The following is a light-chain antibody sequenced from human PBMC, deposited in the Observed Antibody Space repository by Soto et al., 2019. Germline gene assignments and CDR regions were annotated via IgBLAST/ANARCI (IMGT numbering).Light chain of an antibody. J-gene: IGKJ1*01. CDR3: QQFGSSWWT. V-gene: IGKV3-20*01. CDR2: AIS. CDR1: ETVYDRQ. Sequence: EIVLTQSPCTLSASPGGRATLSCRSSETVYDRQLAWYQQRAGQAPRLLIYAISTRAAGIPDRFSGSGSGTDFTLTISRVEPADSAMYYCQQFGSSWWTFAQGTKVDNK.